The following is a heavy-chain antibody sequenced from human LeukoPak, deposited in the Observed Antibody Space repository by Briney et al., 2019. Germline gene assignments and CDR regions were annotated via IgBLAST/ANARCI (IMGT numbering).Heavy chain of an antibody. CDR3: ARDLSSWYGSYYFDY. J-gene: IGHJ4*02. CDR2: INSDGSST. CDR1: GFTFSSYW. Sequence: PGGSLRLSCAASGFTFSSYWMHWVRQAPGRGLVWVSRINSDGSSTSYADSVKGRFTISRDNAKNTLYLQMNSLRAEDTAVYYCARDLSSWYGSYYFDYWGQGTLVTVSS. D-gene: IGHD6-13*01. V-gene: IGHV3-74*01.